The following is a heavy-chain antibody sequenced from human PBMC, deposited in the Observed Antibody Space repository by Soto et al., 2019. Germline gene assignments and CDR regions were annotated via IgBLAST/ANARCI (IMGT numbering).Heavy chain of an antibody. CDR2: IYYTGIT. CDR1: GVSIVYYY. CDR3: ASLPARHYYHGVDV. Sequence: TLSLTCSVSGVSIVYYYWNWIRKPPGKGLEWLGHIYYTGITAYNPSLNSRITISVDTSKNQISLNLGSVTAADTAVYYCASLPARHYYHGVDVWGPGTAVTVSS. V-gene: IGHV4-59*01. J-gene: IGHJ6*02. D-gene: IGHD2-2*01.